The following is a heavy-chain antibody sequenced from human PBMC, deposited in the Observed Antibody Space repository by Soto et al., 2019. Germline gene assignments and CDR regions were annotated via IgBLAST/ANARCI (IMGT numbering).Heavy chain of an antibody. CDR2: ISGSGGST. V-gene: IGHV3-23*01. CDR1: GFTFSSYA. CDR3: AKSIGYSSGWYTPPLYYYGMDV. D-gene: IGHD6-19*01. J-gene: IGHJ6*02. Sequence: TGGSLRLSCAASGFTFSSYAMSWVRQAPGKGQEWVSSISGSGGSTYYADSVKGWFTISRDNSKNSLYLQMNSLRAEYSAVFYCAKSIGYSSGWYTPPLYYYGMDVWGQGTTVTVSS.